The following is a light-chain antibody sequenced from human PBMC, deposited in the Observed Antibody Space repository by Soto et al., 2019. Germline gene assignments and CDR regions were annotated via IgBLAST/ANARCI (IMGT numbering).Light chain of an antibody. CDR3: QKYNSDHV. V-gene: IGKV1-27*01. CDR2: AAS. J-gene: IGKJ3*01. Sequence: DIPMTQSPSSLSASVGDRVTITCRASQDISHYLAWYQQKPGKVPKLLIYAASTLQSGVPSRFSGSGSRTDFTLTISSLQPEDVATYYCQKYNSDHVFGPGTKVDIK. CDR1: QDISHY.